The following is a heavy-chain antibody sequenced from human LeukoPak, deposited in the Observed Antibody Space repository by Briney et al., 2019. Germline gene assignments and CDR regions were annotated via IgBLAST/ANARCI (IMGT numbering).Heavy chain of an antibody. Sequence: GGSLRLSCAASGLTFSNYWMSWVRRGPGKGLEWVANIKHDGSEKYDIDSVKGRFTISRDNAKNSVYLQMNRLRAEDTAVYYCARVRREMKRSLGRTTEYSYYYYMDVWGKGTTVTVSS. CDR3: ARVRREMKRSLGRTTEYSYYYYMDV. J-gene: IGHJ6*03. CDR1: GLTFSNYW. D-gene: IGHD1/OR15-1a*01. V-gene: IGHV3-7*01. CDR2: IKHDGSEK.